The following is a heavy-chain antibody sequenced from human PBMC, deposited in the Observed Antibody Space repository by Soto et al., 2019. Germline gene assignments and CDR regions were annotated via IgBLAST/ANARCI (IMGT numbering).Heavy chain of an antibody. CDR3: TTEKGY. Sequence: EVQLVESGGGLVKPGESLRVSCAASGFTFTNAWMNWVRQAPGKGLEWVGRIRSKTDGGTPDYAAPVKGRFTISRDDSKNTLYVQMNSLKTEDTAIYYCTTEKGYWGQGTLVTVSS. CDR2: IRSKTDGGTP. V-gene: IGHV3-15*07. J-gene: IGHJ4*02. CDR1: GFTFTNAW.